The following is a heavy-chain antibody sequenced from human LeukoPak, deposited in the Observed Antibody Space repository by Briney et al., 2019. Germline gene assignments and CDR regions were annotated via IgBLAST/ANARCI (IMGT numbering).Heavy chain of an antibody. V-gene: IGHV1-8*01. CDR3: ARAPPPYYDFWSGYYPYYYYGMDV. CDR2: MNPNSGNS. CDR1: GYTFTSYD. D-gene: IGHD3-3*01. J-gene: IGHJ6*02. Sequence: GASVKVSCKASGYTFTSYDIHWVRQATGQGLEWMGWMNPNSGNSGYAQKFQGRVTMTRNTSISTAYMELSSLRSEDTAVYYCARAPPPYYDFWSGYYPYYYYGMDVWGQGTTVTVSS.